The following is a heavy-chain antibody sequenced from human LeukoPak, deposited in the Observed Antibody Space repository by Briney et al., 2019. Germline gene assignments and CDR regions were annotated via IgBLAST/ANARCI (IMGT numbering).Heavy chain of an antibody. J-gene: IGHJ4*02. Sequence: QTGGSLRLSCAASGFTFSSSAMSWVRQAPGKGLEWVANIKQDASQTSYVDSVKGRFTVSRDNAKNSMYLQMNSLRAEDTAVYYCASYIMLATTYYFDYWGQGTLVTVSS. V-gene: IGHV3-7*03. CDR2: IKQDASQT. CDR1: GFTFSSSA. D-gene: IGHD5-12*01. CDR3: ASYIMLATTYYFDY.